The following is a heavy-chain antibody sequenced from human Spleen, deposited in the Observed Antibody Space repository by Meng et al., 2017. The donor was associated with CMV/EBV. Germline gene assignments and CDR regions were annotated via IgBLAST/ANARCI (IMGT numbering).Heavy chain of an antibody. J-gene: IGHJ6*02. V-gene: IGHV4-39*07. Sequence: SETLSLTCSVSSGSISASEYYWGWIRQSPGKGLEWIGSVYYSGNAYYNPSLRSRVTISVATSKNQFSLKLTSVTAADTAIYYCVRDHSLFQLPKVYGLDVWGQGTTVTVSS. CDR2: VYYSGNA. CDR3: VRDHSLFQLPKVYGLDV. D-gene: IGHD2-2*01. CDR1: SGSISASEYY.